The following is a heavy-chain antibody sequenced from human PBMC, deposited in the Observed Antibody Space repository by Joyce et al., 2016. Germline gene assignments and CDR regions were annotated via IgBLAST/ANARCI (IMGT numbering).Heavy chain of an antibody. D-gene: IGHD3-10*01. CDR3: ATSLPSRVGGFQFFGMDV. V-gene: IGHV4-61*01. CDR2: IYNSATT. J-gene: IGHJ6*02. Sequence: HLQESGPGLVKPSETLSLTCTISGDSFSGTSYYWSWIRQSPGKGLGWLGFIYNSATTHYNPSLGGQLSISVGAAKKQFSLRLTSLTSADTAVYYCATSLPSRVGGFQFFGMDVWGQGTTVIVS. CDR1: GDSFSGTSYY.